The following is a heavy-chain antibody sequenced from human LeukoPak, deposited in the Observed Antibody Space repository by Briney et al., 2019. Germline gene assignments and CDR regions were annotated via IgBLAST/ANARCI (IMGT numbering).Heavy chain of an antibody. CDR2: ISGGGGST. J-gene: IGHJ4*02. V-gene: IGHV3-23*01. CDR1: GFTFSSYA. D-gene: IGHD3-22*01. CDR3: AKDTDYYDSSEVFDF. Sequence: GGSLRLSCAVSGFTFSSYAMSWVRQAPGKGLEWVSAISGGGGSTYYADSVKGRFTISRDNSKNTLYLQMNSLRAEDTAVFYCAKDTDYYDSSEVFDFWGQGTLVTVSS.